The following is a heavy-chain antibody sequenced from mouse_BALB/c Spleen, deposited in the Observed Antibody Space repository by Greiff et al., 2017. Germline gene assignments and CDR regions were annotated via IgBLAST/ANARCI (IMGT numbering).Heavy chain of an antibody. D-gene: IGHD2-2*01. CDR2: IDPENGNT. CDR3: ARRGYEIAY. Sequence: EVQLQQSGAELVRPGALVKLSCKASGFNIKDYYMHWVKQRPEQGLEWIGWIDPENGNTIYDPKFQGKASITADTSSNTAYLQLSSLTSEDTAVYYGARRGYEIAYWGQGTLVTVAA. CDR1: GFNIKDYY. V-gene: IGHV14-1*02. J-gene: IGHJ3*01.